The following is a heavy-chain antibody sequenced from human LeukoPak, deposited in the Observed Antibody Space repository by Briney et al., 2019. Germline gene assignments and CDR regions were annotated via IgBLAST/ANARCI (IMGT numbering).Heavy chain of an antibody. J-gene: IGHJ4*02. Sequence: SEALSVTFMVCGGFISSYYWSWLLPPGAKGLDGVGYIYYSGSTNYSTSLKSRVTISVDTSKNQFSLKLSSVTAADTAVYYCARAYCSGGSCYEDYWGQGTLVTVSS. V-gene: IGHV4-59*08. CDR1: GGFISSYY. CDR3: ARAYCSGGSCYEDY. D-gene: IGHD2-15*01. CDR2: IYYSGST.